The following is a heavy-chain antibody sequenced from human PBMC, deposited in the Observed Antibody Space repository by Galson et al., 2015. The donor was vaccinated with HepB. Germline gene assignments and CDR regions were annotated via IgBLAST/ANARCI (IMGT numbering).Heavy chain of an antibody. CDR3: SVRYGAVDAFDI. V-gene: IGHV1-69*02. J-gene: IGHJ3*02. Sequence: SVKVSCKASGGTFSSYTISWVRQAPGQGLEWMGRTIPILGIANYAQKFQGRVTITADKSTSTAYMELSSLRSEDTAVYYCSVRYGAVDAFDIWGQGTMVTVSS. CDR1: GGTFSSYT. D-gene: IGHD3-16*01. CDR2: TIPILGIA.